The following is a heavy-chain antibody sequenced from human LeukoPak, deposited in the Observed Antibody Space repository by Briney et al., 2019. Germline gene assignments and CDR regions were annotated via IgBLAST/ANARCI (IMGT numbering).Heavy chain of an antibody. CDR2: ITPYNGNT. CDR3: ARSLDAGNPPESGY. CDR1: GYTFSSYG. J-gene: IGHJ4*02. Sequence: ASVKVSCEAFGYTFSSYGISWVRQASGQGLEWMGWITPYNGNTNYAQNFHGRVTMTTDTSTSTAYMELRSLRSDDTAVYYCARSLDAGNPPESGYWGQGTLVTVSS. V-gene: IGHV1-18*01. D-gene: IGHD4-23*01.